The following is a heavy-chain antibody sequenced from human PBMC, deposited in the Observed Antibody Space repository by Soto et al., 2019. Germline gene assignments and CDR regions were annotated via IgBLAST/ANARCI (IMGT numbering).Heavy chain of an antibody. CDR2: ISGSGRNT. CDR1: GFTFSSNG. D-gene: IGHD5-18*01. J-gene: IGHJ3*02. Sequence: GGSLRLSCATSGFTFSSNGMSWVRQAPGKGLDWVSGISGSGRNTYYADSVKGRFTISRDNSKNTLYLQMNSLRAEGTAVYYCAKDFEQLWPNDAFDIWGQGTMVTVSS. V-gene: IGHV3-23*01. CDR3: AKDFEQLWPNDAFDI.